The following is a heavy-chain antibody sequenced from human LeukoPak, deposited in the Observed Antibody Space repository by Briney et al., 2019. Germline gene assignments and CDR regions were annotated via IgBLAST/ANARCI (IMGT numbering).Heavy chain of an antibody. CDR2: IYYIGKT. V-gene: IGHV4-59*01. J-gene: IGHJ5*02. D-gene: IGHD2-15*01. CDR1: GGSINSYY. Sequence: SETLPLTCKVSGGSINSYYWSWIRQPPGKGLEWVGYIYYIGKTNYNPSLKSRVTISLDTSKNQVSLNLTSVTAADTAVYYCARLAVATTSWFDPWGQGTLVTVSS. CDR3: ARLAVATTSWFDP.